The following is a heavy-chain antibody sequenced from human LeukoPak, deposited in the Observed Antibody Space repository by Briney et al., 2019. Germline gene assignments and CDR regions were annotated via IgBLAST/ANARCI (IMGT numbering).Heavy chain of an antibody. D-gene: IGHD6-13*01. CDR2: IYYSGST. CDR3: ARHGSSWFHHNWFDP. Sequence: SETLSLTCTVSGGSISSYYWSWIRQPPGKGLEWSGYIYYSGSTNYNPSLKSRVTISVDTSKNQFSLKLSSVTAADTAVYYCARHGSSWFHHNWFDPWGQGTLVTVSS. J-gene: IGHJ5*02. V-gene: IGHV4-59*08. CDR1: GGSISSYY.